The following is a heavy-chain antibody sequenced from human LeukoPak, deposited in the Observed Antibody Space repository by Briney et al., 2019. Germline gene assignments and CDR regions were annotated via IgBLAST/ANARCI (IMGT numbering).Heavy chain of an antibody. CDR2: IYHSGST. CDR3: ARGPVSPKDYYYYGMDV. J-gene: IGHJ6*02. CDR1: GGSISSGGYS. Sequence: SETLSLTCAVSGGSISSGGYSWSWNRQPRGKGLERIGYIYHSGSTYYNPSLKSRVTISVDRSKNQFSLKLSSVTAADTAVYYCARGPVSPKDYYYYGMDVWGQGTTVTVSS. V-gene: IGHV4-30-2*01. D-gene: IGHD2-15*01.